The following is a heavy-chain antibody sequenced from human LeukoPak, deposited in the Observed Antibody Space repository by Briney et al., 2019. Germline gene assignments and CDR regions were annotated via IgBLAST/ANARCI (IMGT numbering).Heavy chain of an antibody. D-gene: IGHD3-16*02. CDR1: GFTFSSYA. J-gene: IGHJ4*02. CDR2: ISGSGGST. CDR3: AKDGDYDYVWGSYRYNDC. V-gene: IGHV3-23*01. Sequence: GGSLRLSCAASGFTFSSYAMSWVRQAPGKGLEWVSAISGSGGSTYYADSVKGRFTISRDNSKNTLYLQMNSLRAEDTAVYYCAKDGDYDYVWGSYRYNDCWGQGTLVTVSS.